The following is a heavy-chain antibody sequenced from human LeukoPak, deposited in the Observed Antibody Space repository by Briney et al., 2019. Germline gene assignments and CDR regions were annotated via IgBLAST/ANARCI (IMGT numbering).Heavy chain of an antibody. CDR1: GFTFSSYG. Sequence: GGSLRLSCAASGFTFSSYGMSWVSQAPGKGLEWVSAISGSGGSTYYADSVKGRFTISRDNSKNTLYLQMNSLRAEDTAVYYCAKARGGYCSSTSCSYNWFDPWGQGTLVTVSS. CDR2: ISGSGGST. J-gene: IGHJ5*02. V-gene: IGHV3-23*01. CDR3: AKARGGYCSSTSCSYNWFDP. D-gene: IGHD2-2*01.